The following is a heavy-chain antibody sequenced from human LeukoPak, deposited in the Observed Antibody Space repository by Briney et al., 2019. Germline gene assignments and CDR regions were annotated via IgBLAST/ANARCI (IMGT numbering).Heavy chain of an antibody. J-gene: IGHJ4*02. Sequence: GGSLRLSCAASGFNSNNYGMHWVRQAPGKGLEWVTFIPSDGNDQYYADSVKGRFTISRDNSRNTLYLQMNGLRVEDTAVYYCVKDTGRGDFWGQGTLVTVSS. CDR1: GFNSNNYG. V-gene: IGHV3-30*02. CDR3: VKDTGRGDF. D-gene: IGHD3-10*01. CDR2: IPSDGNDQ.